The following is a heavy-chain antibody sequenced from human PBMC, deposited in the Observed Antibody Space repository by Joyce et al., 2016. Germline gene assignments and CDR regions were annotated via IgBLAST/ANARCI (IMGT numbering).Heavy chain of an antibody. Sequence: QVQLQEWGAGLLKPSETLSLTCAVYGGSLSGYYWSWIRQAPGRGLEWIGEVNDRGRTNYHPALKSRATTSMDTSKNQFSLRLTTVTAADTAVYFCARARRGIILARGEMGEYLQHWGRGTVVIVSS. CDR3: ARARRGIILARGEMGEYLQH. CDR2: VNDRGRT. J-gene: IGHJ1*01. V-gene: IGHV4-34*01. CDR1: GGSLSGYY. D-gene: IGHD3-10*01.